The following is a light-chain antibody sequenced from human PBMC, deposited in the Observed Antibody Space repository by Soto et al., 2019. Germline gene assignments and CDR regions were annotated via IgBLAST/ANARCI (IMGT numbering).Light chain of an antibody. CDR2: DVS. V-gene: IGKV1-13*02. CDR1: QDIRRN. Sequence: AIQMTQSPSSLSASVGDRVTITFRASQDIRRNLDWYQQEPGKAPKLLIYDVSNLQSGVPSRFSGSGSGTDFTLTISSLQPEDFATYYCQQYNSYSWTFGQGTKVDIK. CDR3: QQYNSYSWT. J-gene: IGKJ1*01.